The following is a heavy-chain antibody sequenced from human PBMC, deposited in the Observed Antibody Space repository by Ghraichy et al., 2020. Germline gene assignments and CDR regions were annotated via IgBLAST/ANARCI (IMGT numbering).Heavy chain of an antibody. CDR2: IRYDGSNK. J-gene: IGHJ4*02. V-gene: IGHV3-30*02. CDR3: ATHPSGHSDILTGYYVDYFDY. CDR1: GFTFSSYG. Sequence: GGSLRLSCAASGFTFSSYGMHWVRQAPGKGLEWVAFIRYDGSNKYYADSVKGRFTISRDNSKNTLYLQMNSLRAEDTAVYYCATHPSGHSDILTGYYVDYFDYWGQGTLVTVSS. D-gene: IGHD3-9*01.